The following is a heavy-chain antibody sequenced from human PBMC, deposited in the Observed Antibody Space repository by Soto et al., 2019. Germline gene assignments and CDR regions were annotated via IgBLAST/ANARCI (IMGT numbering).Heavy chain of an antibody. CDR1: GGAFSSYA. CDR3: ARRDRSDYYGMDV. CDR2: IIPIFGTA. V-gene: IGHV1-69*06. Sequence: SVKVSCKSSGGAFSSYAISWVRQAPGQGLEWMGGIIPIFGTANYAQKFQGRVTITADKSTSTAYMELSSLRSEDTAVYYCARRDRSDYYGMDVWGKGTMVTVSS. J-gene: IGHJ6*04.